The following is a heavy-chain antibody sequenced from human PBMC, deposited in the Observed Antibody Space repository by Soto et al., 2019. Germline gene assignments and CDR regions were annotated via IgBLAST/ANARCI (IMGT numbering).Heavy chain of an antibody. CDR1: GFIFSSYA. CDR2: ISGSGGLT. V-gene: IGHV3-23*01. CDR3: VKDWRVGIPRGDY. Sequence: EVRLLESGGVLEQPGGSLRLSCTASGFIFSSYAMSWVRQAPGKGLEWVAVISGSGGLTYYADSVEGRFTISRDNLQNTLYLQMNSLRVEDTAVYHCVKDWRVGIPRGDYWGQGSLVTVSS. D-gene: IGHD1-26*01. J-gene: IGHJ4*02.